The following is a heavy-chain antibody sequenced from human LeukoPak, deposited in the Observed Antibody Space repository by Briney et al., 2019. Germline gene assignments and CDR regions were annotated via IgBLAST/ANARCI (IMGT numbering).Heavy chain of an antibody. CDR1: GFTFSSYD. D-gene: IGHD5-12*01. J-gene: IGHJ4*02. Sequence: WGSLRRSGAASGFTFSSYDMNWVRQAPGKGLEWVSAISGGGGTTYYADSVKGRFTISRDNSKNTLFLQMNSLRAEDTAVYYCAKDREGLSSGYDLEYFDYWGQGALVTVSS. CDR2: ISGGGGTT. CDR3: AKDREGLSSGYDLEYFDY. V-gene: IGHV3-23*01.